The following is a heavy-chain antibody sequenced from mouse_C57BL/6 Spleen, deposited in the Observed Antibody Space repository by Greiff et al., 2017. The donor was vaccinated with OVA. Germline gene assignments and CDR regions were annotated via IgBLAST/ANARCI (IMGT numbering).Heavy chain of an antibody. D-gene: IGHD4-1*01. V-gene: IGHV2-9*01. CDR2: IWGGGST. CDR1: GFSFTSYG. Sequence: VKLQESGPGLVAPSQSLSITCTVSGFSFTSYGVDWVRQPPGKGLEWLGVIWGGGSTNYNSALMSRLSISKDNSKSQVFLKMNSLQTDDTAMYYCDKHSSNWITGGGYYYAMDYWGQGTSVTVSS. CDR3: DKHSSNWITGGGYYYAMDY. J-gene: IGHJ4*01.